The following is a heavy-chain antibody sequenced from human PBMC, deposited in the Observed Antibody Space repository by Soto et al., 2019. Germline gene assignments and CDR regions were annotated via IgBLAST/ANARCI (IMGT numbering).Heavy chain of an antibody. J-gene: IGHJ4*02. CDR1: GLTFSSYA. D-gene: IGHD3-10*01. V-gene: IGHV3-33*08. CDR3: ARDYGSGSHDYFDY. Sequence: SLRLSCAASGLTFSSYAMHWVRQAPGKGLEWVAVIWYDGSNKYYADSVKGRFTISRDNSKNTLYLQMNSLRAEDTAVYYCARDYGSGSHDYFDYWGQGTLVTGSS. CDR2: IWYDGSNK.